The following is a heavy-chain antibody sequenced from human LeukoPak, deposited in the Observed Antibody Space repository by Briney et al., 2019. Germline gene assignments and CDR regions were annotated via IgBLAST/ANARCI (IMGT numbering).Heavy chain of an antibody. D-gene: IGHD3-10*01. J-gene: IGHJ4*02. CDR3: AKMDFGSGSYYILNSPDY. CDR2: ISGGGSST. Sequence: GGSVRLSCAASGFTFRSYDMRGVREARGEGLEGGPDISGGGSSTYYADSVKGRFTLSRDNSKNTLYLQVNSLKADDTAVYYCAKMDFGSGSYYILNSPDYWGQGTLVTVSS. V-gene: IGHV3-23*01. CDR1: GFTFRSYD.